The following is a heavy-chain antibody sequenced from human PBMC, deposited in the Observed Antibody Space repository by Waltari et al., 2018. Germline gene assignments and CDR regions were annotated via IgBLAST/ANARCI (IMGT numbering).Heavy chain of an antibody. CDR1: GGSISSHY. J-gene: IGHJ6*02. V-gene: IGHV4-59*11. D-gene: IGHD3-10*01. CDR3: ARTRGGAHSDYYYYGMDV. Sequence: QVQLQESGPGLVKPSETLSLTCTVSGGSISSHYWSWIRQPPGKGLEWIGYIYYSGSTNYNPSLKSRVTISVDTSKNQFSLKLSSVTAADTAVYYCARTRGGAHSDYYYYGMDVWGQGTTVTVSS. CDR2: IYYSGST.